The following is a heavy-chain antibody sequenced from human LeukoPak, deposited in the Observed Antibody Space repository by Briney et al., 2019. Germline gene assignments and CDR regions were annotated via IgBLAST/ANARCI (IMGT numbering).Heavy chain of an antibody. CDR3: ARAVSGYCSGGGCYYYYGMDV. D-gene: IGHD2-15*01. V-gene: IGHV4-34*01. CDR1: GGSFSGYY. J-gene: IGHJ6*02. Sequence: SETLSLTCAVYGGSFSGYYWSWIRQPPGKGLEWIGETNHSGSTNYNPSLKSRVTISVDTSKNQFSLKLSSVTAADTAVYYCARAVSGYCSGGGCYYYYGMDVWGQGTTVTVSS. CDR2: TNHSGST.